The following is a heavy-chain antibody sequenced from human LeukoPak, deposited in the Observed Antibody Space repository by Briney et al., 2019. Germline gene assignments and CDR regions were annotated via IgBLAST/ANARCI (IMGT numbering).Heavy chain of an antibody. Sequence: SETLSLTCTVSGYSISSGYYWGWIRQPPGKGLEWIGSIYHSESTYYNPSLKSRVTISVDTSKNQFSLKLSSVTAADTAVYYCARLQGGSYDYWGQGTLVTVSS. CDR1: GYSISSGYY. V-gene: IGHV4-38-2*02. J-gene: IGHJ4*02. CDR2: IYHSEST. D-gene: IGHD1-26*01. CDR3: ARLQGGSYDY.